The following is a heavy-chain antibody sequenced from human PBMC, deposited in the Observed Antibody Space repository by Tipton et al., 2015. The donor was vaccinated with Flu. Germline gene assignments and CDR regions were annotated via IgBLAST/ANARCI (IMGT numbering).Heavy chain of an antibody. CDR2: IRSDETTE. J-gene: IGHJ4*02. D-gene: IGHD1-26*01. CDR1: GFTFSNQW. V-gene: IGHV3-30*02. Sequence: GSLRLSCAASGFTFSNQWMHWVRQAPGKGLEWVAHIRSDETTEYADSVKGRFTISRDNSKDMLYLQMNSLRAEDTAVFYCAKSGGFDSWNQGALVIVS. CDR3: AKSGGFDS.